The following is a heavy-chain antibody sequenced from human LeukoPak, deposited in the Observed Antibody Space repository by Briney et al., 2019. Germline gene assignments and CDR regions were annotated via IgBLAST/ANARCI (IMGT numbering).Heavy chain of an antibody. V-gene: IGHV1-2*02. CDR2: IKPNSGDT. Sequence: ASVKVSCKASGYTFTGYYIHWVRQAPAQGLEWMGWIKPNSGDTNYAQKFHGRVTMTRDTSISTVYMELSRLRFDDTAVYYCASGRTIFYYYMDVWGKGTTVTISS. CDR3: ASGRTIFYYYMDV. CDR1: GYTFTGYY. J-gene: IGHJ6*03. D-gene: IGHD3-3*02.